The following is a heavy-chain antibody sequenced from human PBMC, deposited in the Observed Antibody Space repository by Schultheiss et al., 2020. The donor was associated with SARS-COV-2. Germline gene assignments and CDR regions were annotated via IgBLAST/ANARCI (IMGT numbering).Heavy chain of an antibody. V-gene: IGHV3-74*01. CDR1: GFTFSSYW. J-gene: IGHJ4*02. D-gene: IGHD3-10*01. CDR2: INSDGSST. CDR3: AKDMRVVQGVLDY. Sequence: GGSLRLSCAASGFTFSSYWMHWVRQAPGKGLVWVSRINSDGSSTSYADSVKGRFTISRDNSKNTLYLQMNSLRAEDTAVYYCAKDMRVVQGVLDYWGQGTLVTVSS.